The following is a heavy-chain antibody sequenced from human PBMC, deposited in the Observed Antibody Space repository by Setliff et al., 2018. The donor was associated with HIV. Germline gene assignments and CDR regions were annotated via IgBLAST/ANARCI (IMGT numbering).Heavy chain of an antibody. D-gene: IGHD3-22*01. J-gene: IGHJ2*01. CDR3: ARGGLAYYPSWHFDF. V-gene: IGHV5-51*01. Sequence: TGESLKISCKGSGDTFANFWIGWVRQMPGKGLEWMGVVYPGDSDTRYNPSFQGRVTISADKSINTAYLQWSSLEVSDSAMYFCARGGLAYYPSWHFDFWGRGTLVTVSS. CDR2: VYPGDSDT. CDR1: GDTFANFW.